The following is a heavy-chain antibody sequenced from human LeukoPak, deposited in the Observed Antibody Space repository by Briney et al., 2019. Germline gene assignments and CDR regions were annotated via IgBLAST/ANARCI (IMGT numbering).Heavy chain of an antibody. CDR2: TIPIFGTA. J-gene: IGHJ3*02. CDR1: GGTFSSYA. Sequence: GASVKVSCKASGGTFSSYAISWVRQAPGQGLEWMGGTIPIFGTANYAQKFQGRVTITADESTSTAYMELSSLRSEDTAVYYCATDRAYCGGDCYPDAFDIWGQGTMVTVSS. V-gene: IGHV1-69*13. D-gene: IGHD2-21*02. CDR3: ATDRAYCGGDCYPDAFDI.